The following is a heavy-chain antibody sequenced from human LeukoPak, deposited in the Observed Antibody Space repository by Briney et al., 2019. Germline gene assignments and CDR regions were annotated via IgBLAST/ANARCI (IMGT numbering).Heavy chain of an antibody. CDR3: AKALGGNSAVFDY. V-gene: IGHV3-30*18. J-gene: IGHJ4*02. D-gene: IGHD4-23*01. CDR2: ISYDGSNK. CDR1: GFTFSSYG. Sequence: GGSLRLSCAASGFTFSSYGMHWVRQAPGKGLEWVAVISYDGSNKYYADSVKGRFTIFRDNSKNTLYLQMNSLRAEDTAVYYCAKALGGNSAVFDYWGQGTLVTVSS.